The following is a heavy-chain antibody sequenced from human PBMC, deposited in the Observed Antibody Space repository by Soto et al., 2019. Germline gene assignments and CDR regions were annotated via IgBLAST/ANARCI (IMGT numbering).Heavy chain of an antibody. CDR2: ISSSSRTI. Sequence: GGSLRLSCAASGFSFSSYRMNWVRQAPGKGPEWLSYISSSSRTIYYADSVKGRFTISRDNAQNSLSLQMNSLRDEDTAIYYCARDWGYCSGGTCHYGMDVWGQGTTVTV. J-gene: IGHJ6*02. CDR3: ARDWGYCSGGTCHYGMDV. D-gene: IGHD2-15*01. V-gene: IGHV3-48*02. CDR1: GFSFSSYR.